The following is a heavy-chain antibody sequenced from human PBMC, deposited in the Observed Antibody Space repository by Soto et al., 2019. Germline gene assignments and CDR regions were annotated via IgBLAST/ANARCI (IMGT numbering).Heavy chain of an antibody. D-gene: IGHD3-16*01. V-gene: IGHV1-18*01. CDR2: ISAYNGNT. CDR3: ARGGTPIDY. J-gene: IGHJ4*02. CDR1: GYTFTNFG. Sequence: QVQLVQSGAEVKKPGASVKVSCKASGYTFTNFGISWVRQAPGQGLEWMGWISAYNGNTNYAQNFQGRVTMTPDTSTRTADMGLRSLRSVDTVVEYCARGGTPIDYGGQGTLVTVSS.